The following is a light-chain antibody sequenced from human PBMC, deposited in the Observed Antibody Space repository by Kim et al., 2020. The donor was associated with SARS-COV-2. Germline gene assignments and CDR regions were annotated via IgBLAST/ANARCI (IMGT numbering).Light chain of an antibody. CDR2: SNN. CDR1: SSNIVSNT. J-gene: IGLJ3*02. Sequence: GQMVTISCSGSSSNIVSNTVNWYQQLPGTAPKLLIYSNNQRPSGVPDRFSGSKSGTSASLAISGLQSEDEADYYCAAWDDSLNGPVFGGGTQLTVL. CDR3: AAWDDSLNGPV. V-gene: IGLV1-44*01.